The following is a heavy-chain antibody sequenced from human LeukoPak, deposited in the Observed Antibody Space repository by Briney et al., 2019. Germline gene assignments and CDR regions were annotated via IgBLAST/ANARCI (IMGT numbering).Heavy chain of an antibody. V-gene: IGHV3-23*01. CDR3: TTAQRITIFGVVDAFDI. CDR1: GLTFSGYA. Sequence: TGGSLRLSCAASGLTFSGYAMSWVRQAPGRGLERVSSIGGSGGNTYYADSVKGRFTISRDNSRNILYLQMNSLKTEDTAVYYCTTAQRITIFGVVDAFDIWGQGTMVTVSS. CDR2: IGGSGGNT. J-gene: IGHJ3*02. D-gene: IGHD3-3*01.